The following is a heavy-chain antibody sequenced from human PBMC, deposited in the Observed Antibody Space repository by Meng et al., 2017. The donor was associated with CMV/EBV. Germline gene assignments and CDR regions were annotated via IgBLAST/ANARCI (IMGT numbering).Heavy chain of an antibody. V-gene: IGHV3-15*01. J-gene: IGHJ6*02. CDR2: IKSKTDGGTI. Sequence: GESLKISCAASGFTFSNAWMSWVRQAPGKGLEWVGRIKSKTDGGTIDYAAPVKGRFTISRDDSKNTLYLQMNSLKTEDTAVYYCTTGHYYYGMDVWGQGTTVTVSS. CDR1: GFTFSNAW. CDR3: TTGHYYYGMDV.